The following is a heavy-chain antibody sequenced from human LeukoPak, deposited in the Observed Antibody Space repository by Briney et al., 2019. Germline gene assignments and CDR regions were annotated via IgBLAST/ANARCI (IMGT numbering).Heavy chain of an antibody. CDR3: ARVERYTESWYFDL. CDR2: IYYSGST. V-gene: IGHV4-61*01. Sequence: SETLSLTCTASGGSVSSGSYYWSWIRQPPGKGLEWIGYIYYSGSTNYNPSLKSRVTISVDTSKNQFSLKLSSVTAADTAVYYCARVERYTESWYFDLWGRGTLVTVSS. J-gene: IGHJ2*01. D-gene: IGHD1-1*01. CDR1: GGSVSSGSYY.